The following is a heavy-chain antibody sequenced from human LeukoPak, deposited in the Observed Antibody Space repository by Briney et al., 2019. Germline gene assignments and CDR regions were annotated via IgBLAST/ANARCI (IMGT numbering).Heavy chain of an antibody. CDR1: GYTFTSYG. CDR2: ISAYNGNT. Sequence: ASVKVSCKASGYTFTSYGISWVRQAPGQGLEWMGWISAYNGNTNYAQKLQGRVTMTTDTSTSTAYMELRSPRSDDTAVYYCARAYDFWSGPYYYYMDVWGKGTTVTVSS. CDR3: ARAYDFWSGPYYYYMDV. V-gene: IGHV1-18*01. D-gene: IGHD3-3*01. J-gene: IGHJ6*03.